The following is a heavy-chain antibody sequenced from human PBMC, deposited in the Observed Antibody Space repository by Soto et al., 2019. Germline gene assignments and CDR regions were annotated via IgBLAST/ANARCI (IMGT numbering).Heavy chain of an antibody. CDR1: GYSFTSYG. V-gene: IGHV1-18*01. D-gene: IGHD5-18*01. CDR2: ISAYNGNT. CDR3: AWIAGEYSYGYDLFLAY. Sequence: ASVNVSCKASGYSFTSYGISWVRQATGQGLEWMGWISAYNGNTNYAQKLQGRVTMTTDTSTSTAYMELRSLRSDDTAVYYCAWIAGEYSYGYDLFLAYWGQGTLVPVSS. J-gene: IGHJ4*02.